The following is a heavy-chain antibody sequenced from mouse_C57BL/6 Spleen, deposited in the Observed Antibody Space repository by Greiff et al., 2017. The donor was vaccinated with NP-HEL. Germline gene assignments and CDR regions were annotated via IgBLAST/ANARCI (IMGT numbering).Heavy chain of an antibody. Sequence: EVKLQESGGGLVQPGGSLKLSCAASGFTFSDYYMYWVRQTPEKRLEWVAYISNGGGSTYYPDTVKGRFTISRDNAKKALNLQMSHLKSENTAMYYCARHDCYGSSDWYFDVWGTGTTVTVSS. V-gene: IGHV5-12*01. CDR1: GFTFSDYY. CDR3: ARHDCYGSSDWYFDV. CDR2: ISNGGGST. J-gene: IGHJ1*03. D-gene: IGHD1-1*01.